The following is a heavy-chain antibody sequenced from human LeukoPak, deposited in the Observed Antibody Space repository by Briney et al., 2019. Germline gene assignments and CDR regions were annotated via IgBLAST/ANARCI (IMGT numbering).Heavy chain of an antibody. CDR3: AKGYDILTGLLSGTIYFDY. CDR2: ISGSGGST. Sequence: PSETLSLTCAVYGGSFSGYYWSWVRQAPGKGLEWVSAISGSGGSTYYADSVKGRFTISRDNSKNTLYLQMNSLRAEDTAVYYCAKGYDILTGLLSGTIYFDYWGQGTLVTVSS. CDR1: GGSFSGYY. J-gene: IGHJ4*02. V-gene: IGHV3-23*01. D-gene: IGHD3-9*01.